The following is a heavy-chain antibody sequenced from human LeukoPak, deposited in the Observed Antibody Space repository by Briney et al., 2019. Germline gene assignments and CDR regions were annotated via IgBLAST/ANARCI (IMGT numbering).Heavy chain of an antibody. J-gene: IGHJ4*02. CDR2: ISYDGSNK. V-gene: IGHV3-30*18. CDR1: GFTFISYG. CDR3: AKGLRGSTDYYFDY. Sequence: GGSLRLSFAASGFTFISYGMHWVRQAPGKGLDWVAVISYDGSNKYYADSVKGRFTISRDNSKNTLYLQMNSLRAEDTAVYYCAKGLRGSTDYYFDYWGQGTLVTVSS. D-gene: IGHD5/OR15-5a*01.